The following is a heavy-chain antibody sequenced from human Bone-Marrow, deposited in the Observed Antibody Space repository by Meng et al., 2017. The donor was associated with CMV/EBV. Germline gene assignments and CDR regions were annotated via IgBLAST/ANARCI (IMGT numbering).Heavy chain of an antibody. Sequence: ASVKVSCKTSGYPFISYGISWVRQAPGKGLEWMGWISAYNGNTNYAQKLQGRVTMTTDTSTSTVYMELRSLRSDDTAVYYCARDSPHGSGSYYNDPVILDYWGQGTLVTVSS. CDR2: ISAYNGNT. D-gene: IGHD3-10*01. J-gene: IGHJ4*02. CDR3: ARDSPHGSGSYYNDPVILDY. CDR1: GYPFISYG. V-gene: IGHV1-18*01.